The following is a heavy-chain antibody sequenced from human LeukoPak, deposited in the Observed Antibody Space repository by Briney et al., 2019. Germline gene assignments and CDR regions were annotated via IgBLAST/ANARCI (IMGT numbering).Heavy chain of an antibody. CDR2: IRSKVYGGTT. Sequence: QPGRSLRLSCTTSGFTFGDYAMSWVRQAPGKGLEWVGFIRSKVYGGTTEYAASVKGRFTISRDDSKSIAYLQMNSLKTEDTAVYYCTRGGLGSGSYWRSPVDYYYYMDVWGKGTTVTISS. CDR1: GFTFGDYA. V-gene: IGHV3-49*04. D-gene: IGHD3-10*02. CDR3: TRGGLGSGSYWRSPVDYYYYMDV. J-gene: IGHJ6*03.